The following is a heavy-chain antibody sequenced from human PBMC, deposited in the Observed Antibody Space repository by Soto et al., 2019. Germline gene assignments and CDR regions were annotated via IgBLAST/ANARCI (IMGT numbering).Heavy chain of an antibody. D-gene: IGHD4-17*01. CDR1: VFTFSIYW. J-gene: IGHJ6*02. V-gene: IGHV3-74*01. CDR2: INGDGSRT. Sequence: RGSLLLSCASSVFTFSIYWMDWVRQAPGKGLVWVSRINGDGSRTGYADSVKGRFTISRDNAKNTLYLQMNSLRAEDTAVYYCAREPVTTAINYYFYYGIEVWGQWTTVTVS. CDR3: AREPVTTAINYYFYYGIEV.